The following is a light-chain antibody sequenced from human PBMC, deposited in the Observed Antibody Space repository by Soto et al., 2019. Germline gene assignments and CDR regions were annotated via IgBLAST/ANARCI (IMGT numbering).Light chain of an antibody. CDR1: QSISSY. J-gene: IGKJ1*01. V-gene: IGKV1-39*01. CDR3: QQYNTYPWT. CDR2: AAS. Sequence: DIQMTQSPSSLSASVGDRVTITCRASQSISSYLNWYQQKPGKAPKLLIYAASSLQSGVPSRFSGSGSGTEFTLTISSLQPDDFATYYCQQYNTYPWTFGRGTKVDIK.